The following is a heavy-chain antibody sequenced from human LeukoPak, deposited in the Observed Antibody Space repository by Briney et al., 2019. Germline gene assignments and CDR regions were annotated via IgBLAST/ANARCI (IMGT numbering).Heavy chain of an antibody. J-gene: IGHJ4*02. CDR2: INPSGGST. Sequence: GASVKVSCKASGYTFTSYYMHWVRQAPGQGLEWMGIINPSGGSTSYAQKFQGRVTMTRDTSTSTVYMELSSLRSEDTAVYYCARDCLVYYYDSSGYCNDYWGQGTLVTVSS. D-gene: IGHD3-22*01. V-gene: IGHV1-46*01. CDR3: ARDCLVYYYDSSGYCNDY. CDR1: GYTFTSYY.